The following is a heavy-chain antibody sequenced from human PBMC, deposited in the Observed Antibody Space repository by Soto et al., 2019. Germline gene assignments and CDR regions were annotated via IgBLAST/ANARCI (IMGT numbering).Heavy chain of an antibody. Sequence: QLQLQESGTGLVKPSETLSLTCTVSGCSISSRGYYWGWIRQPPGKGLAWIGTIYYSGSTYYNPCLKGRVTISVDTSKNQFSLKLSSVTAAYTAVYYCATSNWFDPWGQGTLVTVSS. CDR3: ATSNWFDP. V-gene: IGHV4-39*01. CDR2: IYYSGST. J-gene: IGHJ5*02. CDR1: GCSISSRGYY.